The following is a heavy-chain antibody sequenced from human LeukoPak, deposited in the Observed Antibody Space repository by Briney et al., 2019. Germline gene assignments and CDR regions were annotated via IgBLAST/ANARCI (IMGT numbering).Heavy chain of an antibody. CDR2: ISSNGGST. CDR3: VKDTSSWYPEYFQH. CDR1: GFTFSDYY. J-gene: IGHJ1*01. Sequence: GGSLRLSCAASGFTFSDYYMSWIRQAPGKGLEFVSAISSNGGSTLYADSVKGRFTISRDNSKNTLYLQMSSLRAEDTAVYYCVKDTSSWYPEYFQHWGQGTLVTVSS. V-gene: IGHV3-64D*09. D-gene: IGHD6-13*01.